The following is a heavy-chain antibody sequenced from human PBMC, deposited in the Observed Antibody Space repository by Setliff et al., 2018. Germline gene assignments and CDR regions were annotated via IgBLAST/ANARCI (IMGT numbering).Heavy chain of an antibody. D-gene: IGHD3-3*01. V-gene: IGHV1-8*02. Sequence: GASVKVSCKASGYTFTSYDINWVRQATGQGLEWMGWMNPNSGNTGYAQKFQGRVTMTRNTSISTAYMELSSLRSEDTAVYYCARGRERDYNFWSGYYTYYYYGMDVWGQGTTVTVPS. CDR1: GYTFTSYD. CDR3: ARGRERDYNFWSGYYTYYYYGMDV. CDR2: MNPNSGNT. J-gene: IGHJ6*02.